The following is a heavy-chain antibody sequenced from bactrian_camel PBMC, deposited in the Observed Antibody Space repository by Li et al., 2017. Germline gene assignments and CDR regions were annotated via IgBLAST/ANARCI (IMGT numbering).Heavy chain of an antibody. CDR2: IESDGST. V-gene: IGHV3S55*01. Sequence: QVQLVESGGGSVQVGGSLRLSCVAFGDTVGRYCMGWFRQIPDKEREGVAGIESDGSTSYADSVKGRFTISQDSAKNILYLQMYSLKPEDSAMYYCAAGWGCTERSGINYWGQGTQVTVS. CDR1: GDTVGRYC. CDR3: AAGWGCTERSGINY. D-gene: IGHD3*01. J-gene: IGHJ4*01.